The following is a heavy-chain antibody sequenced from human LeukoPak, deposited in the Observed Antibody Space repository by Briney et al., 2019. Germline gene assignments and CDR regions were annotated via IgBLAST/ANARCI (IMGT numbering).Heavy chain of an antibody. CDR2: ISYDGGNK. J-gene: IGHJ4*02. CDR3: ARDKYGDYVSSYFDY. D-gene: IGHD4-17*01. CDR1: GFTFSSYA. Sequence: GGSLRLSCAASGFTFSSYAMHWVRQAPGKGLEWVAVISYDGGNKYYADSVKGRFTISRDNSKNTLYLQMNSLRAEDTAVYYCARDKYGDYVSSYFDYWGQGTLVTVSS. V-gene: IGHV3-30-3*01.